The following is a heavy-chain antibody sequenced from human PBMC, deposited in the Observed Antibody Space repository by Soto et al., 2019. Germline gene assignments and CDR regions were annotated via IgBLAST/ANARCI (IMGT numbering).Heavy chain of an antibody. J-gene: IGHJ2*01. CDR3: ASSPPPTVTMYSRFFDL. V-gene: IGHV1-69*14. D-gene: IGHD4-17*01. Sequence: QVQLVQSGAEVKKPGSSVKVSCKTSGGTFSSYAINWVRQAPGQGLEWMGGIIPIFGTANYAQKFQGRLTITADKSTNTASMTLRSLRSDDTAVYYCASSPPPTVTMYSRFFDLWGRGTLITVSS. CDR2: IIPIFGTA. CDR1: GGTFSSYA.